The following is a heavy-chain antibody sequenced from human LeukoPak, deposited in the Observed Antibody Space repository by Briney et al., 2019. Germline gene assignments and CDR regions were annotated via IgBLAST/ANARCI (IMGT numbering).Heavy chain of an antibody. D-gene: IGHD3-10*01. V-gene: IGHV3-66*01. J-gene: IGHJ1*01. CDR3: ARDTDYYGSGRHGYFDH. CDR2: IYSGGTT. CDR1: GLTISNNF. Sequence: GGSLRLSCAASGLTISNNFMGWVRQAPGKALEWVSLIYSGGTTHSADSVKGRFTISRDNSKNTLHLQMNGLRAEDTAIYYCARDTDYYGSGRHGYFDHWGQGALVTVSS.